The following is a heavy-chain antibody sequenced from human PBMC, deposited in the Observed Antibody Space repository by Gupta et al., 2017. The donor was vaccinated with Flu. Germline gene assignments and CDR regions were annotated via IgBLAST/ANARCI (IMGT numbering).Heavy chain of an antibody. Sequence: QVQLVESGGGVVEPGRSLRLCCAASGFTFSSYVMHWVRQAPGKGLEWVGLIWYDGSKEYYTDSVKGRFTSSRDNSKNTLYLQMTSLRAEDTAVYYCARARGSSGSYMDVWGKGTTVTVSS. J-gene: IGHJ6*04. V-gene: IGHV3-33*01. CDR1: GFTFSSYV. CDR3: ARARGSSGSYMDV. D-gene: IGHD1-26*01. CDR2: IWYDGSKE.